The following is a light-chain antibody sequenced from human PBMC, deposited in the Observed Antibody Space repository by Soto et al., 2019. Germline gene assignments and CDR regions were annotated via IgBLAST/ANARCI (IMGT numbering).Light chain of an antibody. V-gene: IGKV2-28*01. J-gene: IGKJ3*01. CDR2: LGS. Sequence: DIVMTQSPLSLSVTPGEPASISCRSSQSLLYSNGYNYLDWYLQKPGQSPQVLLYLGSNRASGVLDRFSGSGSGTDFTLKFSRVEAEDVGIYSCMQGLQTPPIFGPGTKVDIK. CDR3: MQGLQTPPI. CDR1: QSLLYSNGYNY.